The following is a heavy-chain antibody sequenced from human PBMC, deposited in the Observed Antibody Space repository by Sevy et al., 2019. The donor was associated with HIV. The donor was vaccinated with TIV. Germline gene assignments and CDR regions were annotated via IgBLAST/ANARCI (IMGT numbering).Heavy chain of an antibody. CDR2: IYYSGST. CDR1: GGSISSSSYY. J-gene: IGHJ6*02. Sequence: SETLSLTCTVSGGSISSSSYYWGWIRQPPGKGLEWIGSIYYSGSTYYNPSLKCRVTISVDTSKNQFSLKLSSVTAADTAVYYCARRHSSSWYYYGMDVWGQGTTVTVSS. V-gene: IGHV4-39*01. CDR3: ARRHSSSWYYYGMDV. D-gene: IGHD6-13*01.